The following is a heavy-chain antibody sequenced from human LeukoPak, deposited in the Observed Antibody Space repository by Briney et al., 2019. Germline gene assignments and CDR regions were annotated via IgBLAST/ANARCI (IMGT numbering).Heavy chain of an antibody. D-gene: IGHD3-3*01. Sequence: ASVKVSCKASGYIFTSYDINWVRQATGQGLEWMGWMNPNSGNTGYAQKFQGRVTMTRNTSISTAYMELSSLRSEDTAVYYCARGLGFLEWLPYYYYYYGMDVWGQGTTVTVSS. CDR2: MNPNSGNT. CDR3: ARGLGFLEWLPYYYYYYGMDV. CDR1: GYIFTSYD. J-gene: IGHJ6*02. V-gene: IGHV1-8*01.